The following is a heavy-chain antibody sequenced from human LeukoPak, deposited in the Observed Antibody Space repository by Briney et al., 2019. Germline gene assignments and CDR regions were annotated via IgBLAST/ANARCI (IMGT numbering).Heavy chain of an antibody. Sequence: GGSLRLSCAASGFTFSSYGMHWVRHAPGKGLEWVAVIWYDGSNKYYADSVKGRFTISRDNSKNTLYLQMNSLRAEDTAVYYCAGGPVPVSRLYYYGMDVWGQGTTVTVSS. J-gene: IGHJ6*02. V-gene: IGHV3-33*01. CDR1: GFTFSSYG. CDR3: AGGPVPVSRLYYYGMDV. D-gene: IGHD2-2*01. CDR2: IWYDGSNK.